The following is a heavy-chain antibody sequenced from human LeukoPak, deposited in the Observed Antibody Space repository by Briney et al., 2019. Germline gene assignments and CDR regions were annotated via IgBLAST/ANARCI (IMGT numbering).Heavy chain of an antibody. CDR3: ASQLSDDAFDI. V-gene: IGHV5-51*01. CDR2: IYPGDSDT. J-gene: IGHJ3*02. Sequence: GESLKISCKGSGYSFTSYWIGWVRQMPGKGLEWMGIIYPGDSDTRYSPSFQGQVTISADKSISTAYLQWSSLKASDTAKYYCASQLSDDAFDIWRQGTMVTVSS. CDR1: GYSFTSYW. D-gene: IGHD2-15*01.